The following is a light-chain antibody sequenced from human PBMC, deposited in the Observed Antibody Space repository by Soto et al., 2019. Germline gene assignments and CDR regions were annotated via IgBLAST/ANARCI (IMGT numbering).Light chain of an antibody. J-gene: IGKJ1*01. Sequence: DIQMTHSPSSLSASVGDRVTITCRSSQSISCYLTWYQQKPGKSPKLLIYAASSLQSGVPSRFSGSGSGTDFTLTISSLQPEDFATYYCQQSYSTPRTFGQGTQVEIK. CDR3: QQSYSTPRT. CDR2: AAS. CDR1: QSISCY. V-gene: IGKV1-39*01.